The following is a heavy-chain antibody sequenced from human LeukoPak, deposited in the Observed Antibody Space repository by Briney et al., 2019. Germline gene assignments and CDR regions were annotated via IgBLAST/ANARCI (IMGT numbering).Heavy chain of an antibody. J-gene: IGHJ4*02. CDR2: ISSNGGST. CDR3: ARGYYSSSWYYHLPPDY. Sequence: PGGSLRLSCAASGFTFSSYAMHWVRQAPGKGLEYVSAISSNGGSTYYANSVKGRFTISRDNSKNTLYLQMGSLRAEDMAVYYCARGYYSSSWYYHLPPDYWGQGTLVTVSS. D-gene: IGHD6-13*01. V-gene: IGHV3-64*01. CDR1: GFTFSSYA.